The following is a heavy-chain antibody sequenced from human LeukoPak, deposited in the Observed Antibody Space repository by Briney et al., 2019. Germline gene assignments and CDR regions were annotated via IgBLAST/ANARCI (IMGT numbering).Heavy chain of an antibody. CDR3: ARGRGMATIGWFDP. CDR1: GYTFTSYD. Sequence: ASEKVSCKASGYTFTSYDINWVRQATGQGLEWMGWMNPNSGNTGYAQKFQGRVTMTKNTSISTAYMEVSSLRSEDTAVYYCARGRGMATIGWFDPWGQGTLVTVSS. V-gene: IGHV1-8*01. D-gene: IGHD5-24*01. J-gene: IGHJ5*02. CDR2: MNPNSGNT.